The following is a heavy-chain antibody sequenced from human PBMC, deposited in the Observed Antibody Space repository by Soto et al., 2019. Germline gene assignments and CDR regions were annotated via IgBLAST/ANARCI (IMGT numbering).Heavy chain of an antibody. V-gene: IGHV3-30-3*01. CDR1: GFTFSSYA. CDR3: ASDLALYYYYYGMDV. D-gene: IGHD2-15*01. CDR2: ISYDGSNK. J-gene: IGHJ6*02. Sequence: QVQLVESGGGVVQPGRSLRLSCAASGFTFSSYAMHWVRQAPGKGLEWVAVISYDGSNKYYADSVKGRFTISRDNSKNTLYLQMNSLSAEDTAVYYCASDLALYYYYYGMDVWGQGTTVTVSS.